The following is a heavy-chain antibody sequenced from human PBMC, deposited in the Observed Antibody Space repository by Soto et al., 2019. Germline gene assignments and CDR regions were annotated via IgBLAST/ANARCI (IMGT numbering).Heavy chain of an antibody. CDR1: GFAFGSYW. CDR2: ISLDGTRT. D-gene: IGHD2-2*03. CDR3: VRAPPGYSLGSRYSGMDV. Sequence: EVQLVESGGGLVQPGGSLRLSCAAPGFAFGSYWMHWVRQAPGKGLVWVSHISLDGTRTNYADSVKGRFTISRDNAKNTLYLLMISLWAEDTAVYYCVRAPPGYSLGSRYSGMDVWGQGTAVTVSS. J-gene: IGHJ6*02. V-gene: IGHV3-74*01.